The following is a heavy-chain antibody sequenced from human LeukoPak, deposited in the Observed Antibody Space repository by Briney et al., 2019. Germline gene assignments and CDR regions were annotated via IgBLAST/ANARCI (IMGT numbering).Heavy chain of an antibody. J-gene: IGHJ4*02. Sequence: ASVKVSCKASGYTFTSYGISWVRQAPGQGLEWMGWISAYNGNTNYAQKLQGRVTMTTDTSTSTAYMELRSLRSDDTAVYYCARNIPRPNYSYSSFDYWGQGTLVTVSS. D-gene: IGHD2-15*01. CDR1: GYTFTSYG. CDR2: ISAYNGNT. CDR3: ARNIPRPNYSYSSFDY. V-gene: IGHV1-18*01.